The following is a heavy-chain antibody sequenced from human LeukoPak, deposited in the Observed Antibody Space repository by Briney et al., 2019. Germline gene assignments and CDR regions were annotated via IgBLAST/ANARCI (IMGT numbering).Heavy chain of an antibody. CDR2: ISDGGTT. CDR3: ARDAGRSGCAH. J-gene: IGHJ4*02. CDR1: GFSVSNNY. Sequence: PGGSLRLSCAASGFSVSNNYMSWVRQAPGKGLEWVSVISDGGTTYYTDSVKGRFTISRDDPKNTLYLQMSGLKADDTAMYYCARDAGRSGCAHWGQGTLVTVSS. D-gene: IGHD3-3*01. V-gene: IGHV3-53*01.